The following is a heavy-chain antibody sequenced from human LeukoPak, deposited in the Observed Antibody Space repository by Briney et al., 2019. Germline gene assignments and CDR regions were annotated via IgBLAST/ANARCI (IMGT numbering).Heavy chain of an antibody. V-gene: IGHV3-23*01. CDR3: ARNMGGSHDAFDI. Sequence: GGSLRLSCAASGFTFSSYGTSWVRQAPGKGLEWVSAISGSGGSTYYADSVKGPFTISRDNAKNSVYLQMNSLRAEDTAVYYCARNMGGSHDAFDIWGQGTMVTVSS. J-gene: IGHJ3*02. CDR2: ISGSGGST. D-gene: IGHD2-15*01. CDR1: GFTFSSYG.